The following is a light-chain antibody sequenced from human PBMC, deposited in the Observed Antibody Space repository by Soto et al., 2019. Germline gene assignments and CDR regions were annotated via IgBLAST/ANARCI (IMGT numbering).Light chain of an antibody. Sequence: EIVLTQSPGTLSLSPGASPPLSGRARERLSSVYLAWYQQRPGQPPRLLIYGASNRATGIPDRFSGSGSGTDFTLIINRLEPEDVAIYYCQQYGGSPRITFGQGTRLEIK. CDR1: ERLSSVY. V-gene: IGKV3-20*01. J-gene: IGKJ5*01. CDR3: QQYGGSPRIT. CDR2: GAS.